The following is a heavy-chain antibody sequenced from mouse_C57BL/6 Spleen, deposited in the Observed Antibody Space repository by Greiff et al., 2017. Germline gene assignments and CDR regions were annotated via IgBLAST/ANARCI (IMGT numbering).Heavy chain of an antibody. CDR3: ARGAYYSNYVGAMDY. V-gene: IGHV1-64*01. CDR2: IHPNSGST. D-gene: IGHD2-5*01. J-gene: IGHJ4*01. Sequence: QVQLQQPGAELVKPGASVKLSCKASGYTFTSYWMHWVKQRPGQGLEWIGMIHPNSGSTNYNEKFKSKATLTVDKSSSTAYMQLSSLTSEDAAVYYCARGAYYSNYVGAMDYWGQGTSVTVSS. CDR1: GYTFTSYW.